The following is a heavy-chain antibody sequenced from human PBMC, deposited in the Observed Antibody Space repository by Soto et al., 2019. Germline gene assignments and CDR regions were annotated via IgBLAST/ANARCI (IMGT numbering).Heavy chain of an antibody. CDR1: GGTLNSYS. D-gene: IGHD1-20*01. Sequence: SVKVSCKASGGTLNSYSVSWVRQAPGQGLEWVGGIIPMYGTINYAQRFQDRVTISADESTNTVYMQLTSLTSEDAAVYFCAWREAYNSHYAMDVWGQGSAVTVFS. J-gene: IGHJ6*02. CDR2: IIPMYGTI. CDR3: AWREAYNSHYAMDV. V-gene: IGHV1-69*13.